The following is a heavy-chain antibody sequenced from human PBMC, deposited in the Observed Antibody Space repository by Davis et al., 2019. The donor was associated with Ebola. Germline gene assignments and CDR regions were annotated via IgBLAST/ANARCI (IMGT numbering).Heavy chain of an antibody. V-gene: IGHV3-30*18. J-gene: IGHJ4*02. D-gene: IGHD1-20*01. CDR3: AKITGTPSNFDY. Sequence: GESLKISCAASGFPFSSYAMHWVRQAPGKGLEWVAVISYDGSNKYYADSVKGRFTISRDNSKNTLYLQMNSLRAEDTAVYYCAKITGTPSNFDYWGQGTLVTVSS. CDR1: GFPFSSYA. CDR2: ISYDGSNK.